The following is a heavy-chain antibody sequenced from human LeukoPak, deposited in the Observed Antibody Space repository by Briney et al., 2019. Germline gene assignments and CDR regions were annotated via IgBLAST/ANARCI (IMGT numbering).Heavy chain of an antibody. V-gene: IGHV4-38-2*02. Sequence: PSETLSLTCTVSGYSISSGYYWGWIRQPPGKGLEWIGSIYHSGSTYYNPSLKSRVTISVDTSKNQFSLKLSSVTAADTAVYCCARGNAWWFPIDYWGQGTLVTVSS. J-gene: IGHJ4*02. CDR1: GYSISSGYY. CDR2: IYHSGST. D-gene: IGHD2-8*02. CDR3: ARGNAWWFPIDY.